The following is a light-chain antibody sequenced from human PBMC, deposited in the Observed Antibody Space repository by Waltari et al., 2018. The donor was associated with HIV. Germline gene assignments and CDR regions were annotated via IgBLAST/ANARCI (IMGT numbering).Light chain of an antibody. CDR3: AAWADSMGMA. J-gene: IGLJ2*01. Sequence: QSVLTQPPSVSAAPGQRVTISCSGINNDVHGYQQFPGAAPKLLIHENNKHPSGIPDRFSGSKSGTSATLDITGLQTGDEAEYFCAAWADSMGMAFGGGTKLTVL. V-gene: IGLV1-51*02. CDR1: NND. CDR2: ENN.